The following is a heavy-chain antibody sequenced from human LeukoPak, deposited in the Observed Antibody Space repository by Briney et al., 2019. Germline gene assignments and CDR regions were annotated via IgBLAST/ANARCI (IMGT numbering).Heavy chain of an antibody. J-gene: IGHJ4*02. D-gene: IGHD3-16*01. CDR3: ASQGGYFDY. V-gene: IGHV4-39*01. CDR2: IYYSGST. Sequence: SETLSLTCTVSSGSISSSSYYWGWIRQPPGKGLEWIGSIYYSGSTYYNPSLKSRVTISVDTSKNQFSLKLSSVTAADTAVYYCASQGGYFDYWGQGTLVTVSS. CDR1: SGSISSSSYY.